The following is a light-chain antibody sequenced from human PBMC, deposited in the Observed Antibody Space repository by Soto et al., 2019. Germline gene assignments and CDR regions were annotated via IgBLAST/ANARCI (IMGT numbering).Light chain of an antibody. V-gene: IGKV1-39*01. CDR2: AAS. CDR3: QQSYSTSIT. J-gene: IGKJ5*01. Sequence: DSQMTQSPYSLSASVGDRVTITCRASQSISSYLNWYQQKPGKAPKLLIYAASSLQSGVPSRFSGSGSGTDFTLTISSLQPEDFATYYCQQSYSTSITFGQGTRLEIK. CDR1: QSISSY.